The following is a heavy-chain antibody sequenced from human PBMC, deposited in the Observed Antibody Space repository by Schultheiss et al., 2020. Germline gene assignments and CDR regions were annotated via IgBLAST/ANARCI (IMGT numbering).Heavy chain of an antibody. CDR3: ARARRPDIVVVPSKRDYYGMDV. CDR2: INPNSGGT. D-gene: IGHD2-2*01. Sequence: ASVKVSCKASGYTFTAYYIHWVRQAPGQGLEWMGWINPNSGGTNYAQKFQGWVTMTRDTSISTAYMELSRLRSDDTAVYYCARARRPDIVVVPSKRDYYGMDVWGQGTTVTVAS. CDR1: GYTFTAYY. V-gene: IGHV1-2*04. J-gene: IGHJ6*02.